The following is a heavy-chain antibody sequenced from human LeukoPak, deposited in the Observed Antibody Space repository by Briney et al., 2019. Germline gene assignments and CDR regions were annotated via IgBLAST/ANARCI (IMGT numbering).Heavy chain of an antibody. CDR3: ARAGANNYGLFDF. CDR2: LSPDGSKT. CDR1: GFTLSTYW. V-gene: IGHV3-74*01. D-gene: IGHD5-18*01. Sequence: GGSLRLSCAASGFTLSTYWNHWVRQAPGKGLVWVSRLSPDGSKTTYADSVRGRFTISRDNAKNTLYLQMNGLGTEDTALYFCARAGANNYGLFDFWGQGTPVTVSS. J-gene: IGHJ4*01.